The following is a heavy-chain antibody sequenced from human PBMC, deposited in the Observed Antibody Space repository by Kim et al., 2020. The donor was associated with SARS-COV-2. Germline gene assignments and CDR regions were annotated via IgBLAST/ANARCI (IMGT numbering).Heavy chain of an antibody. Sequence: GSNKYYADSVKGRLTISRDNSKSTLYLQMSSLRAEDTAVYYCARDSSGWYWGQGTLVTVSS. V-gene: IGHV3-30*15. CDR2: GSNK. D-gene: IGHD6-19*01. CDR3: ARDSSGWY. J-gene: IGHJ4*02.